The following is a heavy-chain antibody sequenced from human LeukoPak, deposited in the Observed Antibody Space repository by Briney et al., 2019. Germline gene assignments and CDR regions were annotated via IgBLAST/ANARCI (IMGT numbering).Heavy chain of an antibody. D-gene: IGHD2-2*02. J-gene: IGHJ6*02. Sequence: ASVKVSCKASRYTFSNYDINWVRQATGQGLEWMGWMSPNSGNTGYAQKFQGRVTITADESTSTAYMELSSLRSEDTAVYYCAGKDIVVVPAAIPYTPLRNNYYYYGMDVWGQGTTVTVSS. V-gene: IGHV1-8*01. CDR3: AGKDIVVVPAAIPYTPLRNNYYYYGMDV. CDR2: MSPNSGNT. CDR1: RYTFSNYD.